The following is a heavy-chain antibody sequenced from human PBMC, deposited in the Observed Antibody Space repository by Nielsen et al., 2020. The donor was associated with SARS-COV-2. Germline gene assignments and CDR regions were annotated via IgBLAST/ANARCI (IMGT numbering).Heavy chain of an antibody. CDR3: ASPFIVVVPAAINPDVDAFDI. CDR1: GGSISSSSYY. V-gene: IGHV4-39*01. D-gene: IGHD2-2*02. Sequence: SETLSLSCTVSGGSISSSSYYWGWIRQPPGKGLEWIGSIYYSGSTYYNPSLKSRVTISVDTSKNQFSLKLSSVTAADTAVYYCASPFIVVVPAAINPDVDAFDIWGQGTMVTVSS. CDR2: IYYSGST. J-gene: IGHJ3*02.